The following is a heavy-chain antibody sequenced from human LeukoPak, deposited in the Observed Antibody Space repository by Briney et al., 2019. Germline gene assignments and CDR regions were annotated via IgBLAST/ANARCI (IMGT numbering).Heavy chain of an antibody. J-gene: IGHJ5*02. D-gene: IGHD3-16*02. V-gene: IGHV1-18*01. CDR3: ARGDDYVWGSYRLFRSSWFDP. CDR1: GYTFTSYG. Sequence: ASVKVSCKASGYTFTSYGISWVRQAPGQGLEWMGWISAYNGNTNYAQKLQGRVTMTTDTSTSTAYMELRSLRSDDTAVYYCARGDDYVWGSYRLFRSSWFDPCGQGSLVTVSS. CDR2: ISAYNGNT.